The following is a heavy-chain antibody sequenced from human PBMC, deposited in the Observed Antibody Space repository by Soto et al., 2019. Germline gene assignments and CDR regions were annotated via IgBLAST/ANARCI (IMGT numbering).Heavy chain of an antibody. D-gene: IGHD4-4*01. J-gene: IGHJ6*02. CDR3: AKSRDGYSFYFYYGMDV. CDR2: ISSSSYI. V-gene: IGHV3-21*01. Sequence: PGGSLRLSCAASGFTFSSYSMNWVRQAPGKGLEWVSSISSSSYIYYADSVKGRFTISRDNSKNTLYLQMNSLTGDDTAVYYCAKSRDGYSFYFYYGMDVWGQGTTVTAP. CDR1: GFTFSSYS.